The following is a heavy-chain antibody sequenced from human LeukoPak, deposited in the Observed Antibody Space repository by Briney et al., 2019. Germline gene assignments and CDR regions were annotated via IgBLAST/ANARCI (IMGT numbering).Heavy chain of an antibody. CDR2: FNPADPDI. V-gene: IGHV5-51*01. D-gene: IGHD2-2*01. Sequence: GESLKISCEVYGYSFTTYWLGWVRQMPGKGLEWMGTFNPADPDIRYSPSFQGQVTISADKSISTAYLQWSSLKASDTAIYYCARHVSSSRVAFDIWGQGTMVTVSS. CDR1: GYSFTTYW. J-gene: IGHJ3*02. CDR3: ARHVSSSRVAFDI.